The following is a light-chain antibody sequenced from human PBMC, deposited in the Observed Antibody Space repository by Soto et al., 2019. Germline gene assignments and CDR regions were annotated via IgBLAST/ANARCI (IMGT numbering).Light chain of an antibody. CDR3: QQRSNWPRLT. V-gene: IGKV3-11*01. CDR2: DAS. CDR1: QSISRF. Sequence: EIFLTQSPATLSLSPGERATLSCRASQSISRFLGWYQQKPGQAPRLLIYDASNRATGIPDRFSGSGSGTDFILTISSLEPEDFVVYYCQQRSNWPRLTFGQGTRLEIK. J-gene: IGKJ5*01.